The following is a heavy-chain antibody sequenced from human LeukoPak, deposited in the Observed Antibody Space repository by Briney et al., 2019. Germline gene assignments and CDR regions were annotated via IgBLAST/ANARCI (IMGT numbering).Heavy chain of an antibody. CDR2: IYPDDAET. CDR3: ARQASPPYFWYFDL. CDR1: GYDFSLFW. Sequence: GESLKISCQGSGYDFSLFWIAWVRQMPGRGLECMGIIYPDDAETKYSPSFQGQITITVVRASATAYMKWNTLRSSDTAIYYCARQASPPYFWYFDLWGRGT. V-gene: IGHV5-51*01. J-gene: IGHJ2*01. D-gene: IGHD2/OR15-2a*01.